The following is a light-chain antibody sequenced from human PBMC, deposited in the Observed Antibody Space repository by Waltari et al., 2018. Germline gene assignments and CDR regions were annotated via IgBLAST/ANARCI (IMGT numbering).Light chain of an antibody. CDR3: MQGTYGTRT. J-gene: IGKJ1*01. Sequence: DVVLTQSPLSLPVTLGQSASISCSSAQSLLHSDGKSYLNWFQQRPGQSPRRLIYKVSHRDSGVPDRFSGSGSGTDVILKIRKVEAEDVGVYYCMQGTYGTRTCGQGTKVEIK. CDR1: QSLLHSDGKSY. CDR2: KVS. V-gene: IGKV2-30*02.